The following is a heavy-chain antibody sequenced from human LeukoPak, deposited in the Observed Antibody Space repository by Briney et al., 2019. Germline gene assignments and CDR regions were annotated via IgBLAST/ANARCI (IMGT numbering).Heavy chain of an antibody. V-gene: IGHV3-48*04. CDR3: ARTMWGFDY. J-gene: IGHJ4*02. CDR2: ISSSGSII. D-gene: IGHD7-27*01. CDR1: GFIFSTYS. Sequence: GGSLRLSCAASGFIFSTYSMNWVRQAPGKGLEWVSYISSSGSIIYYADSVKGRFTISRDNAKRSLFLQMNSLRVEDTAVYYCARTMWGFDYWGQGTLVTVSS.